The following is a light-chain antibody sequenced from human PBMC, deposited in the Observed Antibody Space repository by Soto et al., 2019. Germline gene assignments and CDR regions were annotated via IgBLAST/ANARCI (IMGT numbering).Light chain of an antibody. CDR2: DVS. J-gene: IGLJ1*01. V-gene: IGLV2-14*03. Sequence: QSVLTQPASVPGSPGQSITISCTGTSSDVGGYNYVSWYQHHPGKAPKLMIYDVSNRPSGVSNRFSGSKSGNTASLTISGLQPEDEADYYRSSYTTSNTRQIVFGTGTKVTVL. CDR3: SSYTTSNTRQIV. CDR1: SSDVGGYNY.